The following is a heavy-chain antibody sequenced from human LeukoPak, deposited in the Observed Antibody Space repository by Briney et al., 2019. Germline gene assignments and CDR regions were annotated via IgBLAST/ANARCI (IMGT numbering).Heavy chain of an antibody. V-gene: IGHV3-30*18. Sequence: PGGSLRLSCAASGFTFSSYGMHWVRQAPGKGLEWVAVISYDGSNKYYADSVKGRFTISRDNSKNTLYLQMNSLRAEDTAVYYCAKLGYCSGGSCYPFGYWGQGTLVTVSS. CDR1: GFTFSSYG. CDR3: AKLGYCSGGSCYPFGY. CDR2: ISYDGSNK. J-gene: IGHJ4*02. D-gene: IGHD2-15*01.